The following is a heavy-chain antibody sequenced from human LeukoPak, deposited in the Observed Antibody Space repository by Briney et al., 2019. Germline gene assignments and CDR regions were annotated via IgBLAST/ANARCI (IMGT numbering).Heavy chain of an antibody. CDR2: ISAYNGNT. Sequence: ASVKVSCKASGYTFTSYAMHWVRQAPGQRLEWMGWISAYNGNTNYAQKLQGRVTMTTDTSTSTAYMELRSLRSDDTAVYYCARSWVPQIAAAANAIDYWGQGTLVTVSS. J-gene: IGHJ4*02. D-gene: IGHD6-13*01. V-gene: IGHV1-18*01. CDR3: ARSWVPQIAAAANAIDY. CDR1: GYTFTSYA.